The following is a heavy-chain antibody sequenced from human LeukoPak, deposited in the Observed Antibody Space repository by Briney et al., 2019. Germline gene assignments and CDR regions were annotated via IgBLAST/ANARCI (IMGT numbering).Heavy chain of an antibody. CDR2: ISSSSSTI. Sequence: GGSLRPSCTASGFSFRNTWMSWVRQAPGKGLEWVSYISSSSSTIYYADSVKGRFTISRDNAKNSLYLQMNSLRAEDTAVYYCARAPPPDFTIFGVVIYFDYWGQGTLVTVSS. CDR1: GFSFRNTW. CDR3: ARAPPPDFTIFGVVIYFDY. V-gene: IGHV3-48*01. J-gene: IGHJ4*02. D-gene: IGHD3-3*01.